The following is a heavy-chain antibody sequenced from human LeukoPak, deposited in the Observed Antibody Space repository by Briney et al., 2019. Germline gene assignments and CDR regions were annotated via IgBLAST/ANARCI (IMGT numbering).Heavy chain of an antibody. V-gene: IGHV4-39*01. CDR3: ALNEWIQLSQDDWFDP. J-gene: IGHJ5*02. CDR2: IFYSGST. CDR1: GDSISSSSYY. D-gene: IGHD5-18*01. Sequence: KASETLSLTCTVSGDSISSSSYYRGWVRQPPGKGLEWIGSIFYSGSTYYNPSLKSRVTISVDTSKNQFSLKLSSVTAADTAVYYCALNEWIQLSQDDWFDPWGQGTLVTVSS.